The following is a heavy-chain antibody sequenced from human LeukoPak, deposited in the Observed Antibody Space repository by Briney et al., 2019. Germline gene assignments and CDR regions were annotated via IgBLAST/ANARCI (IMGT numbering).Heavy chain of an antibody. V-gene: IGHV4-38-2*02. Sequence: SETLSLTCTVSGYSISSGYYWGWIRQPPGKGLEWIGRIYTSGSTNYNPSLKSRVTMSVDTSKNQFSLKLSPVTAADTAVYYCARDPVSRLAGGYDFWSGSSRGSWFDPWGQGTLVTVSS. D-gene: IGHD3-3*01. CDR3: ARDPVSRLAGGYDFWSGSSRGSWFDP. CDR2: IYTSGST. J-gene: IGHJ5*02. CDR1: GYSISSGYY.